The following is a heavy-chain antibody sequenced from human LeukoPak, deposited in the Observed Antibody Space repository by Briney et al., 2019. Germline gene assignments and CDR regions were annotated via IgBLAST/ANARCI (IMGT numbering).Heavy chain of an antibody. Sequence: PSETLSLTCTASGGSISSSSYYWGWIRQPPGKGLEWIGSIYYSGSTYYNPSLKSRVTISVDTSKNQFSLKLSSVTAADTAVYYCARHGYDSSGYYYIDYWGQGTLVTVSS. J-gene: IGHJ4*02. V-gene: IGHV4-39*01. CDR3: ARHGYDSSGYYYIDY. D-gene: IGHD3-22*01. CDR1: GGSISSSSYY. CDR2: IYYSGST.